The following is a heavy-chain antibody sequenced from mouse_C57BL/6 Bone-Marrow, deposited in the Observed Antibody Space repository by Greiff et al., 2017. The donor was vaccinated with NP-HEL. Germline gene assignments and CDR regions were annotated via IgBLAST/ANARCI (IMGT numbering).Heavy chain of an antibody. CDR3: ARRVYYYGEGFAY. Sequence: QVQLQQSGAELARPGASVKLSCKASGFTFTSYGISWVKQRPGQGLEWIGEIYPRSGNTYYNEKFKGKATLTADKSSSTAYMELRSLTSEDSAVYCWARRVYYYGEGFAYWGQGTLVTVSA. D-gene: IGHD1-1*01. J-gene: IGHJ3*01. V-gene: IGHV1-81*01. CDR1: GFTFTSYG. CDR2: IYPRSGNT.